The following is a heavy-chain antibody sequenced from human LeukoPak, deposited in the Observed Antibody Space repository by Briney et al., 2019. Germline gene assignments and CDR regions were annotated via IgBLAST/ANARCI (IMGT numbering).Heavy chain of an antibody. V-gene: IGHV1-8*01. Sequence: ASVKVSCKASGYSFTSYDINWVRQATGQGLEWMGWMNPNSDNTGYAQKFQGRVTMTRNTSISTAYMELSSLGSDDTAVYYCARARTPLIAAAGTHYCYGMDVWGQGTTVTVSS. CDR2: MNPNSDNT. D-gene: IGHD6-13*01. CDR3: ARARTPLIAAAGTHYCYGMDV. J-gene: IGHJ6*02. CDR1: GYSFTSYD.